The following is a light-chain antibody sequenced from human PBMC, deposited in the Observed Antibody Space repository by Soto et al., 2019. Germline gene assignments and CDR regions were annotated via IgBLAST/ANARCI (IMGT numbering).Light chain of an antibody. CDR2: GAS. Sequence: EIVMTQSPATLSLSPGERATLSCRASQSVSSSYLSWYQQKPGQAPRLLIYGASTRATGIPARFSGSGSGTDFTLTISSLQPEDFAVYYCQQDYNLPFVGGTKVEIK. CDR3: QQDYNLP. J-gene: IGKJ4*01. V-gene: IGKV3D-7*01. CDR1: QSVSSSY.